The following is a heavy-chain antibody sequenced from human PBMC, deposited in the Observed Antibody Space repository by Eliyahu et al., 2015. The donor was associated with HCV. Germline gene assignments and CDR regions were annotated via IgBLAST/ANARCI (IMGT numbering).Heavy chain of an antibody. V-gene: IGHV1-69*04. J-gene: IGHJ4*02. D-gene: IGHD4-23*01. CDR1: GGTFSSYA. Sequence: QVQLVQSGAEVKKPGSSVKVSCKASGGTFSSYAISWVRQAPGQGLEWMGRIIPLLNXIHYAQKLQGRVTISADKSTSTAYMELSNLRSEDTAIYYCARVDYGVNSFDYWGQGTLVSVSS. CDR2: IIPLLNXI. CDR3: ARVDYGVNSFDY.